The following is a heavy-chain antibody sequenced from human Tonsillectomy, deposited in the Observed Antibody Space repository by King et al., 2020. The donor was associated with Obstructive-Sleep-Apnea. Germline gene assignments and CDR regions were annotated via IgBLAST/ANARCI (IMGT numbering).Heavy chain of an antibody. CDR1: GFTFSSYG. D-gene: IGHD4-11*01. CDR2: IWYDGSNK. V-gene: IGHV3-33*01. J-gene: IGHJ4*02. Sequence: VQLVESGGGVVQPGRSLRLSCAASGFTFSSYGMHWVRQAPGKGLEWVAGIWYDGSNKYYADSGKGRFTISRDNSKNTLYLQMNSLRAEDTAVYYCARHERLFDYWGQGTLVTVSS. CDR3: ARHERLFDY.